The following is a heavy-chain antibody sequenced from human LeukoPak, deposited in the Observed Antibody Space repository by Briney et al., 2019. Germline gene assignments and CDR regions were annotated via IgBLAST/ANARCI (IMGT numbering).Heavy chain of an antibody. CDR2: INHSGST. CDR3: ARDCGYGDYFFDD. CDR1: GGSFSGYY. Sequence: SETLSLACAVYGGSFSGYYWSWIRQPPGKGLEWIGEINHSGSTNYNPSLKSRVTISVDTSKNQFSLKLSSVTAADTAVYYCARDCGYGDYFFDDRGQGTM. D-gene: IGHD4-17*01. V-gene: IGHV4-34*01. J-gene: IGHJ4*02.